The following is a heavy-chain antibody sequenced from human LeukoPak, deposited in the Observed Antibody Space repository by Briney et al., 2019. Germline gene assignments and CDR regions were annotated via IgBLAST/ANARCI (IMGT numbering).Heavy chain of an antibody. V-gene: IGHV4-59*13. Sequence: PSETLSLTCTVSGVSISSYYWSWMRQPPGKGLEWIGYIYYSGSTNYNPSLKSRVTISVDTSKNQFSLKLSSVTAAGTAVYYCAGLRFLAPSFWGQGTLVTVSS. CDR1: GVSISSYY. D-gene: IGHD3-3*01. CDR3: AGLRFLAPSF. CDR2: IYYSGST. J-gene: IGHJ1*01.